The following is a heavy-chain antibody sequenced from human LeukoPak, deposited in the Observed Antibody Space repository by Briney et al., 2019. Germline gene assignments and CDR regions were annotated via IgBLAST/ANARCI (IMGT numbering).Heavy chain of an antibody. D-gene: IGHD6-19*01. CDR1: GDSVSSNSAA. Sequence: SQTLSLTCAISGDSVSSNSAAWNWIRQSPSRGLEWLGRTYYRSKWYNDYAVSVKSRITINPDTSKNQFSLQLNSVTPEDTTVYYCARGVHSGWYVPFDYWGQGTLVAVSS. CDR3: ARGVHSGWYVPFDY. CDR2: TYYRSKWYN. V-gene: IGHV6-1*01. J-gene: IGHJ4*02.